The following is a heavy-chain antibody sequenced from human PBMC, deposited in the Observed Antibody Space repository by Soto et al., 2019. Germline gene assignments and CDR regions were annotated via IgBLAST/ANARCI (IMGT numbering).Heavy chain of an antibody. D-gene: IGHD3-10*01. J-gene: IGHJ4*02. Sequence: SLRLSCAASGFTFSSYAMHWVRRAPVKGLEWVAVISYDGSNKYYADSVKGRFTISRDNSKNTLYLQMNSLRAEDTAVYYCARDRRWFGELFDYWGQGTLVTVSS. V-gene: IGHV3-30-3*01. CDR2: ISYDGSNK. CDR1: GFTFSSYA. CDR3: ARDRRWFGELFDY.